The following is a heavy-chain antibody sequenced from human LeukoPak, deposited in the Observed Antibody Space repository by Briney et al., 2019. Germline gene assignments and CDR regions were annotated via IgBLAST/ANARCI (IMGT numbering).Heavy chain of an antibody. CDR3: ACSSTSCYNCYYYSMDV. D-gene: IGHD2-2*02. CDR2: IYSGGST. V-gene: IGHV3-66*01. CDR1: GFTVSSNY. Sequence: GGSLRLSCAASGFTVSSNYMSWVRQAPGKGLEWVSVIYSGGSTYYADSVKGRFTISRDNSKNTLYLQMNSLRAEDTAVYYCACSSTSCYNCYYYSMDVWGQGTTVTVSS. J-gene: IGHJ6*02.